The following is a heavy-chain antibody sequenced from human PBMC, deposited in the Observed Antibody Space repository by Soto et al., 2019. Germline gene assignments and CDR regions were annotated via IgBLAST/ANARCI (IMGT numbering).Heavy chain of an antibody. CDR1: GGSFSGYY. D-gene: IGHD5-18*01. CDR3: ARGSRGGYSYGYFDY. CDR2: INHSGST. J-gene: IGHJ4*02. V-gene: IGHV4-34*01. Sequence: PSETLSLTCAVYGGSFSGYYWSWIRQPPGKGLEWIGEINHSGSTNYNPSLKSRVTISVDTSKNQFSLKLSSVTAADTAVYYCARGSRGGYSYGYFDYWGQGTLVTVSS.